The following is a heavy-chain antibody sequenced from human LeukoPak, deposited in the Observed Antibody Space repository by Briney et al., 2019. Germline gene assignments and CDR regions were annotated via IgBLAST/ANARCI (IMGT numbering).Heavy chain of an antibody. V-gene: IGHV3-53*01. CDR3: ARAPADDILTGYVDY. J-gene: IGHJ4*02. D-gene: IGHD3-9*01. CDR2: IYSGGST. CDR1: GFTVSSNY. Sequence: PGGSLRLSCAASGFTVSSNYMSWVRQAPGKGLEWVSVIYSGGSTYYADSVKGRFTISRDNSKNTLYLQMNSLRAEDTAVYYCARAPADDILTGYVDYWGQGTLVTVSS.